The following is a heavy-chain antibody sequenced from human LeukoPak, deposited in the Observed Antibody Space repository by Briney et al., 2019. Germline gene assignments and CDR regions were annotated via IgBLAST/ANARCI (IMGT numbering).Heavy chain of an antibody. Sequence: GGSLRLSCAASGFTFSSYAMSWVRQAPGKGLEWVSAISGSGGSTYYADSVKGRFTISRDNSKDTLYLQMNSLRAEDTAVYYCAKDQLHLTGTAPEAYYGMDVWGQGTTVTVSS. CDR2: ISGSGGST. D-gene: IGHD1-20*01. CDR3: AKDQLHLTGTAPEAYYGMDV. V-gene: IGHV3-23*01. J-gene: IGHJ6*02. CDR1: GFTFSSYA.